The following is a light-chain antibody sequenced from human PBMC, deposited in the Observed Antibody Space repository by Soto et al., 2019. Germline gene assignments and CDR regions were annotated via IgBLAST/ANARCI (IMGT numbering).Light chain of an antibody. CDR2: AAS. V-gene: IGKV1-9*01. CDR1: QGISNF. J-gene: IGKJ4*01. CDR3: QQLASYPST. Sequence: IQLTQSPSSLSASVGDRFTTTCRASQGISNFLAWYKQKPGKAPKLLIYAASTLQSGVPSRFSGSGSGTDFTLTISSLQPEDFATYYCQQLASYPSTFGGGTKVDI.